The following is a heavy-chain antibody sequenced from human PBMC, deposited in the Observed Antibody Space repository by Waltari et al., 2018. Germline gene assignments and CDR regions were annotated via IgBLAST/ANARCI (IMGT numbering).Heavy chain of an antibody. V-gene: IGHV4-59*01. CDR3: ARVFWDSSTSPRFDY. D-gene: IGHD2-2*01. CDR2: IYYSGST. CDR1: GGSISSYY. Sequence: QVQLQESGPGLVTPSETLSLTCTVPGGSISSYYWSWIRQTPGKGLEWIGYIYYSGSTNYNPSLKSRVTISVDTSKNQFSLKLSSVTAADTAVYYCARVFWDSSTSPRFDYWGQGTLVTVSS. J-gene: IGHJ4*02.